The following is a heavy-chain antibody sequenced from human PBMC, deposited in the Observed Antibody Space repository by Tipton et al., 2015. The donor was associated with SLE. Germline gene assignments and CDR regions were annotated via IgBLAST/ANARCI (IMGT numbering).Heavy chain of an antibody. D-gene: IGHD2-2*02. J-gene: IGHJ1*01. CDR3: ARGFLYDGFQV. V-gene: IGHV6-1*01. CDR1: GDSVSTNSAA. Sequence: GLVKPSQTLSLTCAISGDSVSTNSAAWTWIRQSPSRGLEWLGRTYYRSKWYSDYAVSVKSRITINPDTSKNQFSLQLTSVTPEDTAVYYCARGFLYDGFQVWGQGILVTVSS. CDR2: TYYRSKWYS.